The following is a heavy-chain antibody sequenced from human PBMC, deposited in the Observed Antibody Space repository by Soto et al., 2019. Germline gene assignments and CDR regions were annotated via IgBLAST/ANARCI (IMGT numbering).Heavy chain of an antibody. CDR3: AKDPPTNGTTFDD. D-gene: IGHD1-1*01. V-gene: IGHV3-23*01. CDR1: GFTFSSFA. Sequence: PGGSLRLSCAASGFTFSSFAMSWVRQAPGKGLEWVSTINKSGGGTYYADSVKGRFTISRDNSKNMLFLQINGLRAEDTAVYYCAKDPPTNGTTFDDWGRGPRVTVAS. J-gene: IGHJ4*02. CDR2: INKSGGGT.